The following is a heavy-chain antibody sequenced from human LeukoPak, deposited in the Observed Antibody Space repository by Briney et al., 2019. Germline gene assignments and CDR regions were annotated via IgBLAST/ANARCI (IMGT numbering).Heavy chain of an antibody. CDR3: ARDPDIYGSGSFLFDY. Sequence: GGSLRLSCAASGFTFSSYAMQWVRQAPGKGLEWVAVISYDGSNKYYADSVKGRFTISRDNSKNTLYLQMNSLRAEDTAVYYCARDPDIYGSGSFLFDYWGQGTLVTVSS. V-gene: IGHV3-30*04. J-gene: IGHJ4*02. CDR1: GFTFSSYA. D-gene: IGHD3-10*01. CDR2: ISYDGSNK.